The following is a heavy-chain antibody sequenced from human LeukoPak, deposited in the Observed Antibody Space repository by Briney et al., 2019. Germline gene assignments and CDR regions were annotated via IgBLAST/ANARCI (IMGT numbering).Heavy chain of an antibody. D-gene: IGHD6-13*01. CDR2: LYYSGST. J-gene: IGHJ4*02. V-gene: IGHV4-39*01. CDR1: GGXISSSTYY. CDR3: AASFQAVGGTLFLDY. Sequence: SETLSLTCTVSGGXISSSTYYWGWIRQPPGKGLEWVGTLYYSGSTYYNPSLKSRVTISVDTSKNQLSLKLSSVTAADTAVYYCAASFQAVGGTLFLDYWGQGALVTVSS.